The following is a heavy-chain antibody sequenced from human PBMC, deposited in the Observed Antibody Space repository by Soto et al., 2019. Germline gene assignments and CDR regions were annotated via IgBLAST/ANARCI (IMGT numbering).Heavy chain of an antibody. V-gene: IGHV1-46*01. CDR1: GYTFTSYY. CDR3: AREFQSYYYDSSAPAFDI. D-gene: IGHD3-22*01. CDR2: INPSGGST. Sequence: GASVKVSCKSSGYTFTSYYMHWVRQAPGQGLEWMGIINPSGGSTSYAQKFQGRVTMTRDTPTSTVYMELSSLRSEDTAVYYCAREFQSYYYDSSAPAFDICGQGKMVPVS. J-gene: IGHJ3*02.